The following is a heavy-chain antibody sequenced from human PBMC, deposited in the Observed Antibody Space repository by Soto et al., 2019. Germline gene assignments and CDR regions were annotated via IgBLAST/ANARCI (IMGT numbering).Heavy chain of an antibody. Sequence: SETLSLTCTLSGDSISAYSWGWVRQPPGKVLEWIGNIHYNGNTKYSPSLKSRVTMSVDTSKNHFSLRLISVTAADTAIYFCAREGNLGRWLQPLDFWGQGTLVT. CDR1: GDSISAYS. CDR3: AREGNLGRWLQPLDF. J-gene: IGHJ4*02. V-gene: IGHV4-59*01. CDR2: IHYNGNT. D-gene: IGHD5-12*01.